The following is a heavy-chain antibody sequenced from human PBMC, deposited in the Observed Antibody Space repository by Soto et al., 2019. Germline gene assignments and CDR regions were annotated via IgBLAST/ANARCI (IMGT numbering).Heavy chain of an antibody. V-gene: IGHV4-31*02. J-gene: IGHJ5*02. Sequence: WTWIRQHPGKGLEWIGSVSDSGSTSYNTSLKSRLTISVDTSKNQFSLNLRSVTAADTAVYYCARRDRSGFSYWLDTWGQGALVTVSS. D-gene: IGHD3-22*01. CDR3: ARRDRSGFSYWLDT. CDR2: VSDSGST.